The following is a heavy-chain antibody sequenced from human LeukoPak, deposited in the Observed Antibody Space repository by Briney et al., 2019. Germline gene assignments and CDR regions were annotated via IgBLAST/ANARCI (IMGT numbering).Heavy chain of an antibody. D-gene: IGHD4-23*01. J-gene: IGHJ4*02. Sequence: PSQTLSLTCTVSGGSIGSGDYYWSWIRQPPGKGLEWIGYIYYSGSTYYNPSLKSRVTISVDTSKNQFSLKLSSVTAADTAVYYCAGSTVVTPDFDYWGQGTLVTVSS. CDR3: AGSTVVTPDFDY. CDR1: GGSIGSGDYY. V-gene: IGHV4-30-4*01. CDR2: IYYSGST.